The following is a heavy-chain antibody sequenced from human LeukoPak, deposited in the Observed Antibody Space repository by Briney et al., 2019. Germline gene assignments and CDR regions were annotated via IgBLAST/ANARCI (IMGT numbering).Heavy chain of an antibody. Sequence: APVKVSCKASGYTFTGYSMHWVRQAPGQGLEWMGWINPNSGATNYAQKFQGRVTMTRDTSISTAYMELSRLRSDDTAVYYCATSGSYRIIDYWGQGTLVTVSS. CDR3: ATSGSYRIIDY. CDR1: GYTFTGYS. CDR2: INPNSGAT. D-gene: IGHD1-26*01. V-gene: IGHV1-2*02. J-gene: IGHJ4*02.